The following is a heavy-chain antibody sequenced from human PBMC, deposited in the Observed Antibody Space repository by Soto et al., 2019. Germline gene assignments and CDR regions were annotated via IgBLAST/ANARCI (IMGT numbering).Heavy chain of an antibody. CDR2: ISYNGGGT. CDR3: APHVSCSGGSCHYDAFLI. D-gene: IGHD2-15*01. CDR1: GFTFSKYA. Sequence: GGSLRLSCAASGFTFSKYAMTWARQAPGKGLEWVSAISYNGGGTYYVDSVKGRFAMSRDTSENTLYLQMNSLGAEDTAAYYCAPHVSCSGGSCHYDAFLIRGQGTMVTVSS. J-gene: IGHJ3*02. V-gene: IGHV3-23*01.